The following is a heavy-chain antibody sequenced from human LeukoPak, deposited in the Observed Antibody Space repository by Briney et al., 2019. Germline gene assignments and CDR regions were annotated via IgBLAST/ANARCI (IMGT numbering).Heavy chain of an antibody. J-gene: IGHJ4*02. D-gene: IGHD3-10*01. CDR1: GYTFTGYY. V-gene: IGHV1-2*04. CDR3: ARVFQVGSPWAFHY. Sequence: ASVKVSCKASGYTFTGYYMHWVRQAPGQGLEWMGWINPNSGGTNYAQKFQGWVTMTRDTSISTAYMELSRLRSDDTAVYYCARVFQVGSPWAFHYWGQGTLVTVS. CDR2: INPNSGGT.